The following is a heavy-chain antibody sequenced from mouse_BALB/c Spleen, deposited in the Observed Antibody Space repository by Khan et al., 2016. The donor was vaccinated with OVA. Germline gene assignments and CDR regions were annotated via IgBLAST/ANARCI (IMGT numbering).Heavy chain of an antibody. CDR3: ARQVYPGYVDV. V-gene: IGHV2-6-1*01. CDR2: IWSDGRT. Sequence: QVQLKQSGPGPVAPSQSLSITCTISGFSLTSYGVHWVRQPAGKGLEWLVVIWSDGRTTYNSALKSRLSISKDNSKSQVFLKVNSLQTDDTAIYXCARQVYPGYVDVWGAGTTVTVSS. CDR1: GFSLTSYG. J-gene: IGHJ1*01. D-gene: IGHD2-1*01.